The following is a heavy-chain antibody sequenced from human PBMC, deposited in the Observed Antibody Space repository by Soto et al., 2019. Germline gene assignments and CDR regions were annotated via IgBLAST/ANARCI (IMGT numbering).Heavy chain of an antibody. D-gene: IGHD6-19*01. CDR2: MNPNSGNT. Sequence: QVQLVQSGAEVKKPGASVKVSCKASGYTFTSYDINWVRQATGQGLEWMGWMNPNSGNTGYAQKFQGIVTLTRNTSISTAYMGLSSLRSEDTAVYYCARTEGSSGWYGGNDYWGQGTLVTVSS. J-gene: IGHJ4*02. CDR1: GYTFTSYD. CDR3: ARTEGSSGWYGGNDY. V-gene: IGHV1-8*01.